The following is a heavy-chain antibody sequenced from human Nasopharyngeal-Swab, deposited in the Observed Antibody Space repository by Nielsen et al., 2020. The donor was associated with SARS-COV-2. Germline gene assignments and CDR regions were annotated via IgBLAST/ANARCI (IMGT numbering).Heavy chain of an antibody. Sequence: GGSLRLSCVASGFTFSSYAMAWVRQAPGKGLEWVSIISGSGGITYNVDSVKGRFTISRDNSKNTLYLQMNSLRAEDTAVYYCAKGRVDKEADFDYWGQGTLVTVSS. CDR2: ISGSGGIT. CDR3: AKGRVDKEADFDY. V-gene: IGHV3-23*01. CDR1: GFTFSSYA. D-gene: IGHD5-12*01. J-gene: IGHJ4*02.